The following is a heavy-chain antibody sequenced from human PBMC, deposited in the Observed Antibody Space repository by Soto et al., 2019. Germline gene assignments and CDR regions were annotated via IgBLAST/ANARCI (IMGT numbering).Heavy chain of an antibody. CDR3: STGGYSLDY. V-gene: IGHV3-15*01. D-gene: IGHD3-16*01. CDR1: GFIFSNAW. Sequence: EEQLVESGGGLVKPGGSLRLSCAASGFIFSNAWMNWVRQAPGKGLEWVGRIKSKADGETTDYAAPMKGRFSISRDDSKNTVYLQMNNLKSEDAAVYYCSTGGYSLDYWGQGTLVTVSS. J-gene: IGHJ4*02. CDR2: IKSKADGETT.